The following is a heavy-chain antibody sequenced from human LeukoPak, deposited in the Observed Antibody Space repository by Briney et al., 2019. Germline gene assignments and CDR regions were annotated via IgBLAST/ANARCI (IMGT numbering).Heavy chain of an antibody. V-gene: IGHV4-39*07. J-gene: IGHJ6*02. CDR1: GDSISSSTYY. Sequence: SETLSLTCTVSGDSISSSTYYWDWIRQPPGKGLEWIGTIYSTGSTYYNPSLKSRVTISVDTSKNQFSLKLSSVTAADTAVYYCARGTLGGYYYYGMDVWGQGTTVTVSS. CDR2: IYSTGST. CDR3: ARGTLGGYYYYGMDV. D-gene: IGHD3-10*01.